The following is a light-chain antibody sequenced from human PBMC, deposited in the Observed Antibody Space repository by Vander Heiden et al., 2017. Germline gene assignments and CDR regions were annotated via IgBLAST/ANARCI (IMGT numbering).Light chain of an antibody. J-gene: IGKJ1*01. V-gene: IGKV3-20*01. CDR2: GAS. Sequence: NVLTQSPGTLSVSPGETATLSRRASQSASSSYLAWYQQKPGQAPRLLIYGASSRATGIPDRFSGSGSGTDFTLTISRLEPEDFAVYYCQQYGSSPWTFGQGTKVEIK. CDR1: QSASSSY. CDR3: QQYGSSPWT.